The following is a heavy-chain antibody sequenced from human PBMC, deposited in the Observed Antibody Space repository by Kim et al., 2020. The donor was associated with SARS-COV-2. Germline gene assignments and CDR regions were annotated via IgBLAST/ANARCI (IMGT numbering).Heavy chain of an antibody. V-gene: IGHV3-30*02. J-gene: IGHJ3*02. CDR3: AKVRVVVIAMGAFDI. D-gene: IGHD2-21*01. Sequence: DSVKGRFTISRDNSKNTLYLQMNSLRAEDTAVYYCAKVRVVVIAMGAFDIWGQGTMVTVSS.